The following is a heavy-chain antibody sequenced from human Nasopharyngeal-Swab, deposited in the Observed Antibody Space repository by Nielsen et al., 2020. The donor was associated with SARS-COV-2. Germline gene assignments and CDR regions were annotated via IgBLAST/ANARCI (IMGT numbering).Heavy chain of an antibody. J-gene: IGHJ4*02. CDR2: IYSGGST. CDR3: ARGGSGYDPLDY. D-gene: IGHD5-12*01. CDR1: GFTVSSNY. Sequence: GGSLRLSCAASGFTVSSNYMNWVRQAPGKGLEWVSVIYSGGSTYYADSVKGRFTISIHISRNTLYLQMNSLRAEDTAVYFCARGGSGYDPLDYWGQGTLVTVSS. V-gene: IGHV3-53*04.